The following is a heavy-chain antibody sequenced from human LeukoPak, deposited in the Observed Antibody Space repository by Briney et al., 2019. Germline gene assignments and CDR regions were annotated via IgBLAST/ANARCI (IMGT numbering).Heavy chain of an antibody. CDR3: ARAARVSVAGVYYFDY. CDR1: GFTVSSNY. Sequence: GGSLRLSCAASGFTVSSNYMSWVRQAPGKGLEWVGRTRNKANSYTTEYAASVKGRFTISRDDSKNSLYLQMNSLKTEDTAVYYCARAARVSVAGVYYFDYWGQGTLVTVSS. D-gene: IGHD6-19*01. J-gene: IGHJ4*02. V-gene: IGHV3-72*01. CDR2: TRNKANSYTT.